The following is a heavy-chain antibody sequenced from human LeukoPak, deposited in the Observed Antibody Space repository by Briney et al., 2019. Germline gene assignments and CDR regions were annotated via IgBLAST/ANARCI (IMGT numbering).Heavy chain of an antibody. CDR2: IYSAGVT. CDR1: GFSVSSFS. J-gene: IGHJ4*02. D-gene: IGHD3-22*01. V-gene: IGHV3-53*01. CDR3: ARTHYFDSGGYWPFDF. Sequence: GGSLRLSCAASGFSVSSFSMTWVRQAPGKGLEWVSVIYSAGVTNYADSVRGRFTISRDNSKNTLYLQMNSLRAEDTAVYYCARTHYFDSGGYWPFDFWGQGTLVTVSS.